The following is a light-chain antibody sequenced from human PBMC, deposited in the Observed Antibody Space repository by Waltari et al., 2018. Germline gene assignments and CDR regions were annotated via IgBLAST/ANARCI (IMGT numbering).Light chain of an antibody. CDR2: AGS. J-gene: IGLJ1*01. V-gene: IGLV2-23*01. CDR3: CSYAGSSTYV. Sequence: QSALTQPASVSGSPGQSITISCTGTSSDVGNYNLVSWYQPHPGKAPKLMISAGSKRPSGVSNLFAGSKSGNTASLTISGLQAEDEADYYCCSYAGSSTYVFGTGTKVTVL. CDR1: SSDVGNYNL.